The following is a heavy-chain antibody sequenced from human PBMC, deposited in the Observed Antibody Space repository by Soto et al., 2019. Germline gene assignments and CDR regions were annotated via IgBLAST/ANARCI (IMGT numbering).Heavy chain of an antibody. CDR1: GGSISSGGYY. Sequence: SETLSLTCTVSGGSISSGGYYWSWIRQHPGKGLEWIGYIYYSGSTYYNPSLKSRVTISVDTSKNQFSLKLSSVTAADTAVYYCARVFGFDGYFDYWGQGTLVTVSS. V-gene: IGHV4-31*03. J-gene: IGHJ4*02. CDR2: IYYSGST. D-gene: IGHD3-3*01. CDR3: ARVFGFDGYFDY.